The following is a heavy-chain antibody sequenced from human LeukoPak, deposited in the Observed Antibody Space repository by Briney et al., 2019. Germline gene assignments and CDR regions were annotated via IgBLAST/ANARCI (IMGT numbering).Heavy chain of an antibody. Sequence: SETLSLTCTVSGVSISSYYWSWIRQSPGKGLEWIGYIFYSGSTNYNPSLKSRVTISVDTSKNQFSLKLTSVTAADTAVYYCAREPRGNYGLDWFDPWGQGTLVTVSS. CDR3: AREPRGNYGLDWFDP. J-gene: IGHJ5*02. D-gene: IGHD4-11*01. V-gene: IGHV4-59*01. CDR2: IFYSGST. CDR1: GVSISSYY.